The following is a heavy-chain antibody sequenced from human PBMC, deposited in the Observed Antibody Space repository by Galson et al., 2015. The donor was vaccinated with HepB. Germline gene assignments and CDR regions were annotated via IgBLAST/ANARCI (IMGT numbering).Heavy chain of an antibody. V-gene: IGHV3-15*01. D-gene: IGHD2-2*01. J-gene: IGHJ4*02. CDR3: TTRVGYQLLFDY. Sequence: SLRLSCAASGFTFSNAWMSWVRQAPGKGLEWVGRIKSKTDGGTTDYAAPVKGRFTISRDDSKNTLYLQMNSLKTEDTAVYYCTTRVGYQLLFDYWGQGTLVTVSS. CDR2: IKSKTDGGTT. CDR1: GFTFSNAW.